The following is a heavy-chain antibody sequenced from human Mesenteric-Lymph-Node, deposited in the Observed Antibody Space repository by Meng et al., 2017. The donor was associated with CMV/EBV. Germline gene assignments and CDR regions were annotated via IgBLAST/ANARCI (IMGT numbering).Heavy chain of an antibody. CDR2: ISAYNGNT. J-gene: IGHJ6*02. D-gene: IGHD2-2*01. CDR3: ARAEGYCSSTSCSNYYGMDV. Sequence: SYGISWVRQSPGQGLEWMGWISAYNGNTNYAQKLQGRVTMTTDTSTSTAYMELRSLRSDDTAVYYCARAEGYCSSTSCSNYYGMDVWGQGTMVTVSS. CDR1: SYG. V-gene: IGHV1-18*01.